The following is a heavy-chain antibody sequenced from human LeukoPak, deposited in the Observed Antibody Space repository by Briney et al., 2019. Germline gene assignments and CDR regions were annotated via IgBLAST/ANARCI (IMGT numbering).Heavy chain of an antibody. Sequence: GGSLRLSCAASGFTFNKYDMKWVRQAPGKGLEWISFIGSASDTIYYADSVKGRFTISRDNAKNSLYLQMNSLRDEDTAVYYCARDGVVQGVMRYWGQGTLVTVSS. D-gene: IGHD3-10*01. CDR3: ARDGVVQGVMRY. CDR2: IGSASDTI. J-gene: IGHJ4*02. CDR1: GFTFNKYD. V-gene: IGHV3-48*02.